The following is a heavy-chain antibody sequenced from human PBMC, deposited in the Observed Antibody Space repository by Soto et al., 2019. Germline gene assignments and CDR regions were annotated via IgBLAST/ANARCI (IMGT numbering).Heavy chain of an antibody. CDR2: IYYSGST. Sequence: ASETLSLTCTVSGGSISSGVYYWSWIRHPPGKGLEWIGYIYYSGSTYYNPSLKSRVTISVDTSKNQFSLKLSSVTAADTAVYYCARFTAMVYYYYYGMDVWGQGTTVTVSS. D-gene: IGHD5-18*01. J-gene: IGHJ6*02. CDR3: ARFTAMVYYYYYGMDV. V-gene: IGHV4-30-4*01. CDR1: GGSISSGVYY.